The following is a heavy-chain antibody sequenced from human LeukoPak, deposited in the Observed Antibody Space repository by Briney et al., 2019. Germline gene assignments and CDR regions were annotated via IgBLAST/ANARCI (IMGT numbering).Heavy chain of an antibody. CDR3: ARKRLRSFDY. Sequence: SETLSLTCAVYGGSFSGYYWSWIRQPPGKGLEWIGEINHSGSTNYNPSLKRRVTISVDTSKNQFSLKLSSVTAADTAVYYCARKRLRSFDYWGQGTLVTVSS. V-gene: IGHV4-34*01. J-gene: IGHJ4*02. CDR2: INHSGST. D-gene: IGHD6-25*01. CDR1: GGSFSGYY.